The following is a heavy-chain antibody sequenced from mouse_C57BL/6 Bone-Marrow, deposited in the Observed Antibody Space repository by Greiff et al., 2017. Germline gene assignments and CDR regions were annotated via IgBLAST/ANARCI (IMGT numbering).Heavy chain of an antibody. V-gene: IGHV1-26*01. CDR2: INPNNGGT. J-gene: IGHJ3*01. CDR3: ARSGSSGYSAWFAY. D-gene: IGHD3-2*02. CDR1: GYTFTDYY. Sequence: EVQLQQSGPELVKPGASVKISCKASGYTFTDYYMNWVKQSHGKSLEWIGDINPNNGGTSYNQKFKGKATLTVDKSSSTAYMELRSLTSEDSAVYYCARSGSSGYSAWFAYWGQGTLVTVSA.